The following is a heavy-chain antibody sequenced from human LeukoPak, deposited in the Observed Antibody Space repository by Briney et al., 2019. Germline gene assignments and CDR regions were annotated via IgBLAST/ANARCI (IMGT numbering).Heavy chain of an antibody. D-gene: IGHD2-15*01. CDR2: ISWNSGSI. Sequence: GRSLRLSCAASGFTFDDYAMHWVRQAPGKGLEWVSGISWNSGSIGYADSVKGRFTISRDNAKNSLYLQMNSLRAEDTALYYCAKAPSGYCSGGSCYSGWGQGTLVTVSS. V-gene: IGHV3-9*01. CDR3: AKAPSGYCSGGSCYSG. J-gene: IGHJ4*02. CDR1: GFTFDDYA.